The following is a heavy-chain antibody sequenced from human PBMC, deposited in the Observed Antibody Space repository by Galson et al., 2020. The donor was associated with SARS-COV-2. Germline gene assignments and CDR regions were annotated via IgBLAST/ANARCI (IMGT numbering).Heavy chain of an antibody. J-gene: IGHJ4*02. V-gene: IGHV3-7*03. CDR3: ASGTYHYFDN. Sequence: GGSLRLSCAASGFTFTFKWMNWVRQAPGKGLEWVANIKQDGSEKLYGDSVKGRFAISRDNARNSVFLQMDSLRAEDTAVYYCASGTYHYFDNWGQGTLVTVSS. CDR1: GFTFTFKW. CDR2: IKQDGSEK.